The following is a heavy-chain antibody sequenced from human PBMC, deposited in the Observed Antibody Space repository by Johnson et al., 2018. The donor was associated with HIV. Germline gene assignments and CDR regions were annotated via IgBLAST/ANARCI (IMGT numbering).Heavy chain of an antibody. CDR1: GFTFSSYA. CDR3: ARGGKRVMAAFDI. Sequence: QLVESGGGVVQPGRSLRLSCAASGFTFSSYAMHWVRQAPGKGLEWVAVISYDGSNKYYADSVKGRFTIPRDNSKNTLYLQMNSLRAEDTAVYYCARGGKRVMAAFDIGCRGTMVTVSS. CDR2: ISYDGSNK. J-gene: IGHJ3*02. D-gene: IGHD3-16*01. V-gene: IGHV3-30-3*01.